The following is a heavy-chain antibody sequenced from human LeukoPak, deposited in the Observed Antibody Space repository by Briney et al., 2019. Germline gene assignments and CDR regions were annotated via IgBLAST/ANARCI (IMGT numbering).Heavy chain of an antibody. CDR2: MSYSGRT. J-gene: IGHJ5*02. CDR3: ARSPQGTATTANWLDP. V-gene: IGHV4-34*01. Sequence: PSETLSLTCTVYGGSFSAYYWSWIRQPPGKGLEWIGSMSYSGRTYYNPSLKTRVTVSLDTSKNQFSLNLISVTAADTAVYYCARSPQGTATTANWLDPWGQGTLVTVSS. D-gene: IGHD4-17*01. CDR1: GGSFSAYY.